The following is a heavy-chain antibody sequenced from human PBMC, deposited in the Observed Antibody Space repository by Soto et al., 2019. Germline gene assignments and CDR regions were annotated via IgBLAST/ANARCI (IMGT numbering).Heavy chain of an antibody. CDR3: AKGLLLAARDYYYGMDV. J-gene: IGHJ6*02. CDR2: ISYDGSNK. CDR1: GFTFSTYA. D-gene: IGHD6-6*01. V-gene: IGHV3-30*18. Sequence: VQLLESGGDLVQPGGSLRLSCAASGFTFSTYAMSWVRQAPGKGLEWVAVISYDGSNKYYADSVKGRFTISRDNSKNTLYLQMNSLRAEDTAVYYCAKGLLLAARDYYYGMDVWGQGTTVTVSS.